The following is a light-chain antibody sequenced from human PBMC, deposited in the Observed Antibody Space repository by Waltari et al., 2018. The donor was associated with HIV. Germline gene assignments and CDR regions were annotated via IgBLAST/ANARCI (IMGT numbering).Light chain of an antibody. CDR3: QQTYRTPFT. Sequence: DIQLTQSPSSLSASVGDRDTITCRASENVITYLNWFQQKPGKAPQLLIFGTSTLYSGVPSRFSGSGSVTDFTLFISGLQPEDFATYDCQQTYRTPFTFGQGAKLEIK. CDR2: GTS. J-gene: IGKJ2*01. V-gene: IGKV1-39*01. CDR1: ENVITY.